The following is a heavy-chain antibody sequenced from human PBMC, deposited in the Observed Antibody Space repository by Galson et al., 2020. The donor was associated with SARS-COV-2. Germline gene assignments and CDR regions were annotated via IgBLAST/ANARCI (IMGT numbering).Heavy chain of an antibody. CDR1: GGSISSYY. CDR3: ARDRRGYSSSWYVGYYYYMDV. V-gene: IGHV4-4*07. D-gene: IGHD6-13*01. Sequence: SETLSLTCTVSGGSISSYYWSWIRQPAGKGLEWIGRIYTSGSTNYNPSLKSRVTMSVDTSKNQFSLKLSSVTAADTAVYYCARDRRGYSSSWYVGYYYYMDVWGKGTTVTISS. J-gene: IGHJ6*03. CDR2: IYTSGST.